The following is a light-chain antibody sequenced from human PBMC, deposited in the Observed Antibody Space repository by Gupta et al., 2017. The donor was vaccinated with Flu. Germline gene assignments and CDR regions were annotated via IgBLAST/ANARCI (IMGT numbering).Light chain of an antibody. J-gene: IGKJ1*01. CDR2: GAS. CDR3: QQYGSSPWM. Sequence: EVVLTQSPGTLSLSPGERATHSCRASQTVSSTYLAWYQQKPGQAPRLLIYGASSRATGIPDRFSGSGSGTDFTLSISRLESEDFAVYYCQQYGSSPWMFGQGTKVESK. CDR1: QTVSSTY. V-gene: IGKV3-20*01.